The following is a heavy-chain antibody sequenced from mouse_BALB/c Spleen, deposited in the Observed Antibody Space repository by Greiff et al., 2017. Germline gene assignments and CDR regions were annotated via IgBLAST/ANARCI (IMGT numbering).Heavy chain of an antibody. CDR2: IDPANGNT. V-gene: IGHV14-3*02. J-gene: IGHJ1*01. CDR1: GFNIKDTY. D-gene: IGHD2-4*01. CDR3: ALYDYRGGVCV. Sequence: VQLQQSGAELVKPGASVKLSCTASGFNIKDTYMHWVKQRPEQGLECIGRIDPANGNTKSDPKFQGKATITADTSSNTAYLPLSSLTSEDTAVYHCALYDYRGGVCVWGAGTTVTVS.